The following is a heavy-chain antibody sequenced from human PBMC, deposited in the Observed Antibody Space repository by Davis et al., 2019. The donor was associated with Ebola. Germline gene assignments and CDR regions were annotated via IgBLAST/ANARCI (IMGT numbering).Heavy chain of an antibody. CDR2: FSYGDNT. J-gene: IGHJ5*02. V-gene: IGHV4-39*01. CDR1: GASISRRSYY. Sequence: MPGGSLRLSCTVSGASISRRSYYWGWIRQPPGQGLEWVGSFSYGDNTHYYNPSLRSRVTISVDTSRNQFPLKLSSATAADTAVYYCARGTLTRPVWFDPWGQGTLVTVSS. D-gene: IGHD1-14*01. CDR3: ARGTLTRPVWFDP.